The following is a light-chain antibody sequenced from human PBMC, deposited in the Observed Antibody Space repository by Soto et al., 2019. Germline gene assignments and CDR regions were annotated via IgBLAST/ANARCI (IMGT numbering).Light chain of an antibody. CDR3: SSYSSGSTHV. CDR2: EVS. J-gene: IGLJ1*01. CDR1: SSDVGGYNY. V-gene: IGLV2-14*01. Sequence: QSALTQPASVSGSPGQSITISCTGTSSDVGGYNYVSWFQQHPGKAPKLMIYEVSDRPSGVSNRFSGSKSGNTASLTISGLQAEDEADYYCSSYSSGSTHVFGTGTKVTV.